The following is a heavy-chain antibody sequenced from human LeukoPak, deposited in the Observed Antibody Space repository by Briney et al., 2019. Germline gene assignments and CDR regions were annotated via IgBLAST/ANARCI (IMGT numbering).Heavy chain of an antibody. J-gene: IGHJ4*02. CDR2: ISAYNGNT. D-gene: IGHD4-17*01. CDR1: GYTFTSYG. V-gene: IGHV1-18*01. Sequence: ASVKVSCKASGYTFTSYGISWVRQAPGQGLEWMGWISAYNGNTNYAQKLQGRVTMTTDTSTSTAYMELRSLRSDDTAVYYCAREKYEVYDYGDYADYWGQGTLVTVSS. CDR3: AREKYEVYDYGDYADY.